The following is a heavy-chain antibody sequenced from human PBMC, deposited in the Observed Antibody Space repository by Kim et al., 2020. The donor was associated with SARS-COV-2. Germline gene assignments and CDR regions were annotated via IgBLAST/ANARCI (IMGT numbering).Heavy chain of an antibody. V-gene: IGHV3-48*01. CDR2: SSSSGTT. Sequence: SSSSGTTCYTAAVKGRFTTSRDNAKNSLYLKMNSLRAEDTAVYYCAGRLDYWGQGALVTVSS. J-gene: IGHJ4*02. CDR3: AGRLDY.